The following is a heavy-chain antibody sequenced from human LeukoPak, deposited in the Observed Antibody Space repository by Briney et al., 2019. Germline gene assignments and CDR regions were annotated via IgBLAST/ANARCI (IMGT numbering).Heavy chain of an antibody. CDR3: ARVLRYCSGGNCYSGGLGYMDV. V-gene: IGHV3-7*03. D-gene: IGHD2-15*01. Sequence: GGSLRLSCAASGFTFSSYWMSWVRQAPGKGLEWVANIKQDGSEKYYVDSVKGRFTISRDNAKNSLYLQLNSLRAEDTAVYYCARVLRYCSGGNCYSGGLGYMDVWGKGTTVTISS. CDR1: GFTFSSYW. CDR2: IKQDGSEK. J-gene: IGHJ6*03.